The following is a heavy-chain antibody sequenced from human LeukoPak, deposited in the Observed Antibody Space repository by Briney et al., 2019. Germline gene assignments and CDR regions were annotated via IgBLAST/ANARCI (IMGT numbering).Heavy chain of an antibody. J-gene: IGHJ4*02. CDR2: IIPILGIA. Sequence: SVKVSCKASGCTFSSYAISWVRQAPGQGLEWMGRIIPILGIANYAQKFQGRVTITADKSTSTAYVELSSLRSEDTAVYYCTDSSGWPTFDYWGQGALVTVSS. D-gene: IGHD6-19*01. CDR3: TDSSGWPTFDY. V-gene: IGHV1-69*04. CDR1: GCTFSSYA.